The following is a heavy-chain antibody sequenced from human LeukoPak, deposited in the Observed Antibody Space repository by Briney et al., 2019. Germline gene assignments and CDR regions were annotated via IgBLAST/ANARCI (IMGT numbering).Heavy chain of an antibody. D-gene: IGHD3-10*01. Sequence: GASVKVSCKASGYTFTGYYMHWVRQAPGRGLEWMGWINPNSGGTNYAQKFQGRVTMTRETSISTAYMELSRLRSDDTAVYYCARGHSGVYYYYYGMDVWGQGTTVTVSS. CDR2: INPNSGGT. CDR1: GYTFTGYY. V-gene: IGHV1-2*02. J-gene: IGHJ6*02. CDR3: ARGHSGVYYYYYGMDV.